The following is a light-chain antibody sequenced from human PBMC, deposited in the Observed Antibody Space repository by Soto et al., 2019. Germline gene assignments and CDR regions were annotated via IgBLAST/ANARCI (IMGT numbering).Light chain of an antibody. J-gene: IGKJ1*01. CDR1: QSVSSSY. V-gene: IGKV3-20*01. CDR2: GAS. CDR3: QQYGSSLWT. Sequence: EIVLTQSPGTLSSSPGERATLSCRDSQSVSSSYLAWYQQKPGQAPRLLIYGASSRATGIPDRFSGSGSGTDFTLTISRLEPEDFAVYYCQQYGSSLWTFGQGTKVEI.